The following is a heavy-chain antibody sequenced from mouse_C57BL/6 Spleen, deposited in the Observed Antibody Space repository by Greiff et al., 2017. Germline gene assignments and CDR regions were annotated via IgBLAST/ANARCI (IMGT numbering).Heavy chain of an antibody. Sequence: VKLQESGAELVRPGTSVKMSCKASGYTFTNYWIGWAKQRPGHGLEWIGDIYPGGGYTNYNEKFKGKATLTADKSSSTAYMQFSSLTSEDSAIYYCARSGDGYFAMDYWGQGTSVTVSS. CDR1: GYTFTNYW. J-gene: IGHJ4*01. V-gene: IGHV1-63*01. CDR2: IYPGGGYT. D-gene: IGHD2-3*01. CDR3: ARSGDGYFAMDY.